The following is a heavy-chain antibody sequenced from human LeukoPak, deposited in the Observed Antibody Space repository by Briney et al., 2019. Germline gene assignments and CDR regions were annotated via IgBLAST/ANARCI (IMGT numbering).Heavy chain of an antibody. Sequence: SETLSLTCTVSGGSISSSSYYWGWIRQPPGKWLEWIGSIYYSGSTYYNPSVKSRVTISVDTSQNQFSLKLSSVTAADTAVYYCARDHNQYYYGSGVSGGWFDPWGQGTLVTVSS. CDR1: GGSISSSSYY. D-gene: IGHD3-10*01. CDR2: IYYSGST. CDR3: ARDHNQYYYGSGVSGGWFDP. V-gene: IGHV4-39*07. J-gene: IGHJ5*02.